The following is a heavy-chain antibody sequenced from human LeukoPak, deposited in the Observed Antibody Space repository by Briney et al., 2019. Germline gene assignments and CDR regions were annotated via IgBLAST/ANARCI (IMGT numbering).Heavy chain of an antibody. J-gene: IGHJ4*02. CDR2: MSYDGSNK. Sequence: GGSLRLSCAASGFTFSSYGMHWVRQAPGKGLEWVAVMSYDGSNKYYADSVKGRFTISRDNSKNTLYLQMNSLRAEDTAVYYCAKDRGRYCSGGSCYSLDYWGQGTLVTVSS. D-gene: IGHD2-15*01. CDR3: AKDRGRYCSGGSCYSLDY. CDR1: GFTFSSYG. V-gene: IGHV3-30*18.